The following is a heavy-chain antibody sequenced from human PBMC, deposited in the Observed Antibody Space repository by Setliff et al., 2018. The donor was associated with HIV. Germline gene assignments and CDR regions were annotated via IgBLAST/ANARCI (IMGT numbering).Heavy chain of an antibody. D-gene: IGHD3-22*01. CDR1: GFTFNNYA. V-gene: IGHV3-23*01. CDR3: AKGYYYNSGGGRVRAFDI. Sequence: GGSLRLSCAGSGFTFNNYAMSWVRQAPGKGLEWVSTISGDGVDTYYADSVQGRFTISRDNSKNTLYLQMNSLRAEDTAVYYCAKGYYYNSGGGRVRAFDIWGQGTRVTVSS. J-gene: IGHJ3*02. CDR2: ISGDGVDT.